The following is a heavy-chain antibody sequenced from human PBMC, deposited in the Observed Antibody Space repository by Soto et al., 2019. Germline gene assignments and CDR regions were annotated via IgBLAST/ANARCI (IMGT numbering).Heavy chain of an antibody. D-gene: IGHD3-22*01. CDR1: GFTFSSYS. Sequence: GGSLRLSCAASGFTFSSYSMNWVRQAPGKGLEWVSSISSTSGKIYYADSLKGRFTISRDNAKKSLYLQMNSLRADDTAVYHCARDAHFDGSVYYSDAFDIWGQGTMVTVSS. CDR3: ARDAHFDGSVYYSDAFDI. V-gene: IGHV3-21*01. CDR2: ISSTSGKI. J-gene: IGHJ3*02.